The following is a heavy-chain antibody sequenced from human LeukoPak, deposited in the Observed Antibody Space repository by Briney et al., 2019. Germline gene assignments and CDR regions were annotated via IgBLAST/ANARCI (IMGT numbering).Heavy chain of an antibody. CDR1: GGSFSGYY. Sequence: SETLSLTCAVYGGSFSGYYWSWIRQPPGKGLEWIGEINYSGSTNYNPSLKSRVTISVDTSKNQFSLKLSSVTAADTAVYYCARGRDSSGWYRGGSYNWFDPWGQGTLVAVSS. CDR2: INYSGST. CDR3: ARGRDSSGWYRGGSYNWFDP. V-gene: IGHV4-34*01. J-gene: IGHJ5*02. D-gene: IGHD6-19*01.